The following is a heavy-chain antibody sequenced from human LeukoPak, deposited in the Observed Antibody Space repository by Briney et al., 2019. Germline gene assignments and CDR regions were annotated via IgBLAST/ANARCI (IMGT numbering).Heavy chain of an antibody. CDR1: GFTFSSYS. Sequence: GGSLRLSCAASGFTFSSYSMNWVRQAPGEGLEWVSSISSSSSYIYYADSVKGRFTISRDNAKNSLYLQMNSLRAEDTAVYYCARSLMAGSSTSCYDYWGQGTLVTVSS. D-gene: IGHD2-2*01. CDR2: ISSSSSYI. J-gene: IGHJ4*02. V-gene: IGHV3-21*01. CDR3: ARSLMAGSSTSCYDY.